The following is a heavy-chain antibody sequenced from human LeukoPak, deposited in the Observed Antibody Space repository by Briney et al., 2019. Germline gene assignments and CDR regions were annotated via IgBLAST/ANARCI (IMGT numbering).Heavy chain of an antibody. CDR1: GGTFSSYA. CDR3: ARDYLGMSSSSWYRYFDY. Sequence: SVKVSCKASGGTFSSYAISWVRQAPGQGLEWTGRIIPIFGTANYAQKFQGRVTITTDESTSTAYMELSSLRSEDTAVYYCARDYLGMSSSSWYRYFDYWGQGTLVTVSS. D-gene: IGHD6-13*01. J-gene: IGHJ4*02. CDR2: IIPIFGTA. V-gene: IGHV1-69*05.